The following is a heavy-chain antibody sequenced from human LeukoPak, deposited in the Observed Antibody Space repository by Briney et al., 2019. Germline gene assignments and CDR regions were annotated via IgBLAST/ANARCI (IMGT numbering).Heavy chain of an antibody. CDR3: ARVWITIVRGVIRYYYYGMDV. CDR1: GGPFSVYC. CDR2: INHSGST. D-gene: IGHD3-10*01. Sequence: SETLSLTCAVYGGPFSVYCWSWIRQPPGKGLEWIGEINHSGSTNYNPSLKSRVTISVDTSKNQFSLKLSSVTAADTAVYYCARVWITIVRGVIRYYYYGMDVWGQGTTVTVSS. V-gene: IGHV4-34*01. J-gene: IGHJ6*02.